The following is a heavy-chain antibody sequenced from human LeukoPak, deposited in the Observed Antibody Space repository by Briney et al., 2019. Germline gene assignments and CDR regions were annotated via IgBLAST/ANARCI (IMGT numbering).Heavy chain of an antibody. CDR2: ISWNSGSI. V-gene: IGHV3-9*01. Sequence: GRSLRLSCAASGFTFDDYAMHWVRQAPGKGLEWVSGISWNSGSIGYADSVKGRFTISRHNAENSLYLQVNSLRAEDTALYYCAKDLGVVVTATLDYWGQGTLVTVSS. D-gene: IGHD2-21*02. J-gene: IGHJ4*02. CDR3: AKDLGVVVTATLDY. CDR1: GFTFDDYA.